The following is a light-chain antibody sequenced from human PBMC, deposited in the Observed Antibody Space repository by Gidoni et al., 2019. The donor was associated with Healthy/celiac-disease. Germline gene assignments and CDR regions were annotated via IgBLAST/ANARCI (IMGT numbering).Light chain of an antibody. CDR2: GAS. CDR1: QSVSSSY. CDR3: QQYGSSPMYT. J-gene: IGKJ2*01. V-gene: IGKV3-20*01. Sequence: EIVLTQSPGTLSLSPGERATLAGRASQSVSSSYLALYQQKPGQAPRLLIYGASSRATGIPDRFSGSGSGTDFTLTISRLEPEDFAVYYCQQYGSSPMYTFXQXTKLEIK.